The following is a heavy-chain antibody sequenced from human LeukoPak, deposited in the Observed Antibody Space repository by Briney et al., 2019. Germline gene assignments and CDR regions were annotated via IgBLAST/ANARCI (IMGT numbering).Heavy chain of an antibody. J-gene: IGHJ4*02. CDR3: ARLAVAGSLEDY. CDR2: INHSGST. Sequence: SETLSLTCAVYGGSFSGYYWSWIRQPPGKGLEWIGEINHSGSTNYNPSLKSRVTISVDTSKNQFSLKLSSVTAADTAVYYCARLAVAGSLEDYWGRGTLVTVSS. D-gene: IGHD6-19*01. V-gene: IGHV4-34*01. CDR1: GGSFSGYY.